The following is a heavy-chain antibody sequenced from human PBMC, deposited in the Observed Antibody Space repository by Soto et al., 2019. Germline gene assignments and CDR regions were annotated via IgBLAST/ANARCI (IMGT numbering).Heavy chain of an antibody. J-gene: IGHJ5*02. CDR3: ARVHASDCSGGSCYFHWFDP. CDR1: GYTFTGYY. V-gene: IGHV1-2*04. Sequence: ASVKVSCKASGYTFTGYYMHWVRQAPGQGLEWMGWINPNSGGTNYAQKFQGWVTMTRDTSISTAYMELSRLRSDDTAVYYCARVHASDCSGGSCYFHWFDPWGQGTLVTVSS. CDR2: INPNSGGT. D-gene: IGHD2-15*01.